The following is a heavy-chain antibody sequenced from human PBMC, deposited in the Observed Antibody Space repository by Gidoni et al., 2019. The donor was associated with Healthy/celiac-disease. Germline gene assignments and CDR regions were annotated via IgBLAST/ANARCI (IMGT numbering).Heavy chain of an antibody. CDR1: GGSISSYY. CDR3: ARWTTVTLSFDY. Sequence: QVQLQESGPGLVKPSETLSPPCTVSGGSISSYYWSWIRQPPGKGLEWIGYIYYSGSTNYNPSLKSRVTISVDTSKNQFSLKLSSVTAADTAVYYCARWTTVTLSFDYWGQGTLVTVSS. CDR2: IYYSGST. J-gene: IGHJ4*02. V-gene: IGHV4-59*01. D-gene: IGHD4-17*01.